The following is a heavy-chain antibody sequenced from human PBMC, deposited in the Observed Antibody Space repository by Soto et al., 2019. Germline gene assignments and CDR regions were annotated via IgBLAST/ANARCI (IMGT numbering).Heavy chain of an antibody. D-gene: IGHD6-6*01. CDR2: ISGSGGST. V-gene: IGHV3-23*01. CDR1: GFTFSSYA. Sequence: PGGSLRLSCAASGFTFSSYAMSWVRQAPGKGLEWVSAISGSGGSTYYADSVKGRFTISRDNSKNTLYLQMNSLRAEDTAVYYCARGEYSSSWFDYWGQGTLVTVSS. J-gene: IGHJ4*02. CDR3: ARGEYSSSWFDY.